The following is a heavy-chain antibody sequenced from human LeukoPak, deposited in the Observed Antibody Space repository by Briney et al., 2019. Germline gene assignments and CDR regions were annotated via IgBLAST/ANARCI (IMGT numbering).Heavy chain of an antibody. V-gene: IGHV3-53*01. J-gene: IGHJ4*02. D-gene: IGHD3-10*01. CDR3: ARLNAGSGSYYIFDY. CDR1: GFTVSSNY. CDR2: IYSGGST. Sequence: GGSLRLSCAASGFTVSSNYLSWVRQAPGKGLEWVSVIYSGGSTYYADSVKGRFTISRDNSKNTLYLQMNSLTAEDTAVYYCARLNAGSGSYYIFDYWGQGTLVTVSS.